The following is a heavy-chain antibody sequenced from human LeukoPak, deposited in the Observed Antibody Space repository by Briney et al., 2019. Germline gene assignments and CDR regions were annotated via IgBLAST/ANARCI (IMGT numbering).Heavy chain of an antibody. Sequence: SETLSLTCAVSGGSISSGGYSWSWIRQPPGKGLEWIGYIYHSGSTYYNPSLKSRVTISVDRSKNQFSLKLSSVTAADTAVYYCASGPTTIFGVVIRYFDYWGQGTLVTVSS. J-gene: IGHJ4*02. D-gene: IGHD3-3*01. CDR2: IYHSGST. CDR3: ASGPTTIFGVVIRYFDY. V-gene: IGHV4-30-2*01. CDR1: GGSISSGGYS.